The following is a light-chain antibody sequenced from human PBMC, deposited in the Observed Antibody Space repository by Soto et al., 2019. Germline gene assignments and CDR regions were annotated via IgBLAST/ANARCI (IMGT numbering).Light chain of an antibody. CDR1: QSISSW. V-gene: IGKV1-5*03. CDR2: KAS. J-gene: IGKJ1*01. Sequence: DIHMTQSPSILSASVGDRVTITCRASQSISSWLAWYQQKPGKAPNLLIYKASHLENGVPSRFSGSGSGTEFTLTISSLQPDDCATYYCQHYNSYSEAFGQGTKVDI. CDR3: QHYNSYSEA.